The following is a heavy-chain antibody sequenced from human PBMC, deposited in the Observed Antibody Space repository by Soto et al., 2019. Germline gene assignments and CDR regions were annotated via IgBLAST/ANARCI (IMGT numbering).Heavy chain of an antibody. CDR2: ISSSSSYI. Sequence: GRSLRLSCAASGFTFSSYSMNWVRQAPGKGLEWVSSISSSSSYIYYADSVKGRFTISRDNAKNSLYLQMNSLRAEDTAVYYCARGVVTASSYYFDYWGQGTLVTVSS. J-gene: IGHJ4*02. CDR1: GFTFSSYS. V-gene: IGHV3-21*01. CDR3: ARGVVTASSYYFDY. D-gene: IGHD2-21*02.